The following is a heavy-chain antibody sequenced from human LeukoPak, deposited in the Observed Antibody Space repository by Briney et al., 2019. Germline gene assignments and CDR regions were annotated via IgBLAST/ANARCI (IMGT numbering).Heavy chain of an antibody. J-gene: IGHJ3*02. CDR3: ARTSGSYSGGAFDI. D-gene: IGHD1-26*01. CDR2: TRNKANSYTT. V-gene: IGHV3-72*01. CDR1: GFAFSTYE. Sequence: GGSLRLSCAASGFAFSTYEMNWVRQAPGRGLEWVGRTRNKANSYTTEYAASVRGRFTFSRDDSKNSLSLQMNSLKTEDTAMYYCARTSGSYSGGAFDIWGQGTMVTVSS.